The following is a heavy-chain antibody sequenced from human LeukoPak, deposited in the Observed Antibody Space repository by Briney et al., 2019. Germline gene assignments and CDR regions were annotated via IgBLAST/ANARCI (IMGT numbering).Heavy chain of an antibody. CDR1: GGSISSYY. D-gene: IGHD3-22*01. V-gene: IGHV4-59*08. CDR3: ARAVDSSGFSSFQY. Sequence: SETLSLTCTVSGGSISSYYWSWIRQPPGKGLEWIGYIYYSGSTNYNPSLKSRVTISVDTSKNQFSLKLNSVTATDTAVYYCARAVDSSGFSSFQYWGQGTLVTVSS. CDR2: IYYSGST. J-gene: IGHJ1*01.